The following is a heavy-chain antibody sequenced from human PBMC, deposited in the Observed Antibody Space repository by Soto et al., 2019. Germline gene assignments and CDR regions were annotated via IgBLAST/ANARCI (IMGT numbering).Heavy chain of an antibody. CDR2: FIPAYRTL. J-gene: IGHJ4*02. CDR1: GGSFGNSA. V-gene: IGHV1-69*01. CDR3: ATGVIWIGYFTVDS. Sequence: QVLLVQSGAEVKKPGSSVKISCKASGGSFGNSAINWVRQTPGQGLEWLGGFIPAYRTLNFAQKFKGRVTIPADESTGTAFMTLSGLASNDTAVYYCATGVIWIGYFTVDSWGQGTRVTVSS. D-gene: IGHD3-3*01.